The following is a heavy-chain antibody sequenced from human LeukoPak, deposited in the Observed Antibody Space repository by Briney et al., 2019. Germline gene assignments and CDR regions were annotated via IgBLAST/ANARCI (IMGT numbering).Heavy chain of an antibody. CDR2: IYYSGST. Sequence: SSETLSLTCTVYGGSISSGDYYWNWIRQPPGKGLEWIGYIYYSGSTYYNPSLKSRVTISVDTSKNQFSLKLSSVTAADTAVYYCGTSMVRGALFDYWGQGTLVTVSS. V-gene: IGHV4-30-4*08. CDR1: GGSISSGDYY. J-gene: IGHJ4*02. D-gene: IGHD3-10*01. CDR3: GTSMVRGALFDY.